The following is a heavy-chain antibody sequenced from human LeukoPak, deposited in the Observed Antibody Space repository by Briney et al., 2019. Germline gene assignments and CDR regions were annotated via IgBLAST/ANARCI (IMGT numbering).Heavy chain of an antibody. V-gene: IGHV4-4*02. Sequence: SETLSLTCTVSGGSISSSNWWSWVRQPPGKGLEWIGEIYHSGSTNYNPSLKSRVTISVDKSKNQFSLKLSSVTAADTAVYYCARLPDYYGSGSYYNVLFDYWGQGTLVTVSS. D-gene: IGHD3-10*01. J-gene: IGHJ4*02. CDR3: ARLPDYYGSGSYYNVLFDY. CDR1: GGSISSSNW. CDR2: IYHSGST.